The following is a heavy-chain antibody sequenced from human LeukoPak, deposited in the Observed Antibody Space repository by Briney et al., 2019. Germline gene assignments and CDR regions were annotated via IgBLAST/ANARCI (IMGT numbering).Heavy chain of an antibody. CDR3: ARDRAVTYYYDN. CDR1: RYIFTNYY. D-gene: IGHD6-19*01. V-gene: IGHV1-46*01. J-gene: IGHJ4*02. Sequence: ASVKVSCKASRYIFTNYYFHWVRPAPGQGLEWMGIINPSGGGTSYAQKFQGRVTMTRDTSTSTVYMELSSLRSEDTAVYYCARDRAVTYYYDNWGQGTLVTVSS. CDR2: INPSGGGT.